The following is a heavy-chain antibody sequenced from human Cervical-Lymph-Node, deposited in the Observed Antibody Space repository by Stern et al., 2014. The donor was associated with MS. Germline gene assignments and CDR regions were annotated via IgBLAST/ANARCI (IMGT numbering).Heavy chain of an antibody. D-gene: IGHD1-1*01. CDR3: ARDTSSPERSDW. Sequence: EVQLVESGGGVIQPGGVLRLSCTASGFTVGRDYMTWVRQAPGKGLEWVSLITNVGSTFYTDSVKGRFTISRDDSKNTVYLHMTSLRAEDTAMYYCARDTSSPERSDWWGQGTLVTVSS. CDR2: ITNVGST. CDR1: GFTVGRDY. J-gene: IGHJ4*02. V-gene: IGHV3-53*01.